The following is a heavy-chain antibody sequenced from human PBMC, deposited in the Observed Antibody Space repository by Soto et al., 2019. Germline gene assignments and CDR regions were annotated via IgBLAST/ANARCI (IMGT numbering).Heavy chain of an antibody. CDR2: IDWDDDK. V-gene: IGHV2-70*01. CDR1: GFSLSTSGMC. Sequence: LVNPTQTLTLTCTFSGFSLSTSGMCVSWIRQPPRKALEWLALIDWDDDKYYSTSLKTRLTISKDTSKNQVVLTMTNMDPVDTATYYCARIRYDSSGYYLFDYWGQGTLVTVSS. J-gene: IGHJ4*02. D-gene: IGHD3-22*01. CDR3: ARIRYDSSGYYLFDY.